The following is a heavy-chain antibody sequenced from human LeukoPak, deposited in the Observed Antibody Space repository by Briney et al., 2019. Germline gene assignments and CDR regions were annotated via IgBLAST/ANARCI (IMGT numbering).Heavy chain of an antibody. Sequence: ASVKVSCKASGGTFSSYTISWVRQAPGQGLEWMGRIIPILGIANYAQKFQGRVTITADKSTSTAYMELSSLRSDDTAVYYCASEAVAGNNWFDPWGQGTLVTVSS. V-gene: IGHV1-69*02. CDR2: IIPILGIA. CDR3: ASEAVAGNNWFDP. D-gene: IGHD6-19*01. CDR1: GGTFSSYT. J-gene: IGHJ5*02.